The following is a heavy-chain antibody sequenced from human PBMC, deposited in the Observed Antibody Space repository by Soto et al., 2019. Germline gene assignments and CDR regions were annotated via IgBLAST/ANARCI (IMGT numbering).Heavy chain of an antibody. V-gene: IGHV3-73*01. Sequence: GGSLRLSCAASGFTFSGSAMHWVRQASGKGLEWVGRIRSKANSYATAYAASVKGRFTISRDDPKNTAYLQMNSLKTEDTAVYYCTFYYYDSSGYYYSFAYWGQGTLVTVSS. CDR2: IRSKANSYAT. J-gene: IGHJ4*02. CDR3: TFYYYDSSGYYYSFAY. CDR1: GFTFSGSA. D-gene: IGHD3-22*01.